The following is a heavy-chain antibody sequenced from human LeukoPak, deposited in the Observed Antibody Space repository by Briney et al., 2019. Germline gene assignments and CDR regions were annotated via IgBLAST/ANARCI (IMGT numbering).Heavy chain of an antibody. D-gene: IGHD6-19*01. J-gene: IGHJ4*02. CDR2: INHSGST. CDR1: GGSISSYY. CDR3: ARHSSGWYFIFDY. V-gene: IGHV4-34*01. Sequence: PSETLSLTCTVSGGSISSYYWSWIRQPPGKGLEWIGEINHSGSTNYNPSLKSRVTISVDTSKNQFSLKLSSVTAADTAVYYCARHSSGWYFIFDYWGQGTLVTVSS.